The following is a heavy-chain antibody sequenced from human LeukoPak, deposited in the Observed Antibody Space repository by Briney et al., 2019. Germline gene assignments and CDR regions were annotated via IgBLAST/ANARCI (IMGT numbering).Heavy chain of an antibody. J-gene: IGHJ4*02. Sequence: PGGSLRLSCAASGFTFNIYGVHWVRQAPGKGLEWVAFIRNDGRDKYYVDSVKGRFTISRDNSRNTLYLQTNSLKTEDTAVYYCAKDVAQYFDYWGQGTLVTVSS. CDR3: AKDVAQYFDY. V-gene: IGHV3-30*02. CDR1: GFTFNIYG. CDR2: IRNDGRDK.